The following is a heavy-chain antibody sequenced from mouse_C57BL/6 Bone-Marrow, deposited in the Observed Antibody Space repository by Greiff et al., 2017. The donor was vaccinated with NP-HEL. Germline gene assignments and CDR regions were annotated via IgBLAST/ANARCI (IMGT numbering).Heavy chain of an antibody. CDR3: ARETVVAPYCAMDY. CDR1: GYSITSGYY. CDR2: ISYDGSN. V-gene: IGHV3-6*01. J-gene: IGHJ4*01. Sequence: EVQRVESGPGLVKPSQSLSLTCSVTGYSITSGYYWNWIRQFPGNKLEWMGYISYDGSNNYNPSLKNRISITRDTSKNQFFLKLNSVTTEDTATYYCARETVVAPYCAMDYWGQGTSVTVSS. D-gene: IGHD1-1*01.